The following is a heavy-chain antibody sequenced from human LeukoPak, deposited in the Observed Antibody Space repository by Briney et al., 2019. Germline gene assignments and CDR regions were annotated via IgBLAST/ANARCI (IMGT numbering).Heavy chain of an antibody. V-gene: IGHV4-34*01. CDR1: GGSISSYY. D-gene: IGHD6-25*01. CDR2: INHSGNT. J-gene: IGHJ4*02. CDR3: ARDRIAAAATGVDY. Sequence: SETLSLTCTVSGGSISSYYWSWIRQPPGKGLEWIGEINHSGNTDYNPSLKSRVTISVDTSKNQFSLKLSSVTAADTAVYYCARDRIAAAATGVDYWGQGTLVTVSS.